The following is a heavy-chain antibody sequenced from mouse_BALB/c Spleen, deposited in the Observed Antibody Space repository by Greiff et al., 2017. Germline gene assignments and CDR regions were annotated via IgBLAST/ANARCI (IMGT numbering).Heavy chain of an antibody. D-gene: IGHD1-1*01. J-gene: IGHJ1*01. CDR1: GFNIKDYY. CDR3: KRYYGSSYWYFDV. Sequence: EVKLVESGAELVRSGASVKLSCTASGFNIKDYYMHWVKQRPEQGLEWIGWIDPENGDTEYAPKFQGKATMTADTSSNTAYLQLSSLTSEDTAVYYCKRYYGSSYWYFDVWGAGTTVTVSS. V-gene: IGHV14-4*02. CDR2: IDPENGDT.